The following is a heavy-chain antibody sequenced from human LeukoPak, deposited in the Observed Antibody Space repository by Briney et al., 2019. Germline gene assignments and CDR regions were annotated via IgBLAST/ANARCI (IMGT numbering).Heavy chain of an antibody. CDR1: GGSISSSSYL. Sequence: PSETLSLTCTVSGGSISSSSYLWGWIRQPPGKGLEWIGSIYYSGSTYYNPSLKSRVTISADTSKNQFSLKLSSVTAADTAVYYCARWRGGFDPWGQGTLVTVSS. CDR3: ARWRGGFDP. J-gene: IGHJ5*02. CDR2: IYYSGST. V-gene: IGHV4-39*07.